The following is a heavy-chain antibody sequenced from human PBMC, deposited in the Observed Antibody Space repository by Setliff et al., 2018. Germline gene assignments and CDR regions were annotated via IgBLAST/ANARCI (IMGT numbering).Heavy chain of an antibody. CDR1: GFTFSNYA. Sequence: GGSLRLSCAASGFTFSNYAMSWVRQAPGKGLEWVSAISDSGAATYYADSVKGRFTISRDNAKDSLYLQMNSLGAEDTALYYCARAHRYFSDTSGYFYDQGRSDAFDIWGQGTMVTVSS. V-gene: IGHV3-23*01. D-gene: IGHD3-22*01. CDR3: ARAHRYFSDTSGYFYDQGRSDAFDI. J-gene: IGHJ3*02. CDR2: ISDSGAAT.